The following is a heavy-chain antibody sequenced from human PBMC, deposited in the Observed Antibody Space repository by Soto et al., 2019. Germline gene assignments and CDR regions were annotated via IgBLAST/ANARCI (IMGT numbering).Heavy chain of an antibody. D-gene: IGHD1-26*01. CDR1: GYTFTNYY. V-gene: IGHV5-51*01. Sequence: PGESLKISCRGSGYTFTNYYIAWVRQMPGKGLEWMGIIFPGDSDITYSPSFQGQVTISADKSINTAYLQWSSLKASDTAMYYCARRAAAATFDYWGQGTLVTVSS. CDR2: IFPGDSDI. J-gene: IGHJ4*02. CDR3: ARRAAAATFDY.